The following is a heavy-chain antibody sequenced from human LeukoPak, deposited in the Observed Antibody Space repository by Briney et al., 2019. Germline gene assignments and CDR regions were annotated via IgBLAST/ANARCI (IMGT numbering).Heavy chain of an antibody. CDR2: ISSSGSPI. J-gene: IGHJ6*04. CDR1: GFTFSSYE. V-gene: IGHV3-48*03. Sequence: GGSLRLSCAASGFTFSSYEMNWVRQAPGKGLEWVSYISSSGSPIYYADSVKGRFTISRDNAKNSLYLQMNSLRAEETAVYYCAELGITMIGGVWGKGTTVTISS. CDR3: AELGITMIGGV. D-gene: IGHD3-10*02.